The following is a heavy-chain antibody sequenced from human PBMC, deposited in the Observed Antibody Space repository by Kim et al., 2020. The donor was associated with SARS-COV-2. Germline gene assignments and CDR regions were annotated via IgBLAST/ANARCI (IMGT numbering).Heavy chain of an antibody. Sequence: ASVKVSCKTSGYSFTRYTIQWVRQAPGQRLEWMGWIIAGNGATQYSQNFQGRFTITRDTSASTVYMELRSLISEDTAVYFCAREVVGDGLDYWGQGALVTVSA. V-gene: IGHV1-3*01. J-gene: IGHJ4*02. D-gene: IGHD4-17*01. CDR3: AREVVGDGLDY. CDR2: IIAGNGAT. CDR1: GYSFTRYT.